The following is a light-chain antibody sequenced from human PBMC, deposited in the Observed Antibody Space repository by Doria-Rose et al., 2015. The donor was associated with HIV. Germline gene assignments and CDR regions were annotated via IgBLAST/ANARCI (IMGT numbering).Light chain of an antibody. CDR3: QQYYDTPS. CDR1: QSLLYTSKNY. Sequence: DIQVTQSPESLGMSLGERATLNRKSNQSLLYTSKNYLAWYQQKPGQPPKLLTYWASTRQSGVPARFSVSGSGTDFTLTISSLEAEDVAVYYCQQYYDTPSFGPGTTVDIK. CDR2: WAS. V-gene: IGKV4-1*01. J-gene: IGKJ3*01.